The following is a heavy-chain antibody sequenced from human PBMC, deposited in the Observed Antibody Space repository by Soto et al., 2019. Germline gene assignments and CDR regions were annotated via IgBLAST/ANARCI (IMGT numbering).Heavy chain of an antibody. Sequence: GESLKISCKSSGYSFSSDWIAWVRLMPGKGLEWMGSIYPDDSDTKYSPSFQGQVTISADKSISAAYLQWSSLKASDTAIYYCARNSLTGYYNSYYSMDVWGQGPTVTVSS. J-gene: IGHJ6*02. D-gene: IGHD3-9*01. CDR2: IYPDDSDT. CDR1: GYSFSSDW. V-gene: IGHV5-51*01. CDR3: ARNSLTGYYNSYYSMDV.